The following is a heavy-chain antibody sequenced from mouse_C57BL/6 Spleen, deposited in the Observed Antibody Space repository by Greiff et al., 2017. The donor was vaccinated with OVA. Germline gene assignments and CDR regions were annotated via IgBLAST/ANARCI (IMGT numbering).Heavy chain of an antibody. CDR2: ISDGGSYT. CDR3: ARALRGFDY. D-gene: IGHD1-1*01. V-gene: IGHV5-4*03. J-gene: IGHJ2*01. Sequence: EVKLMESGGGLVKPGGSLKLSCAASGFTFSSYAMSWVRQTPEKRLEWVATISDGGSYTYYPDNVKGRFTISRDNAKNNLYLQMSHLKSEDTAMYYCARALRGFDYWGQGTTLTVSS. CDR1: GFTFSSYA.